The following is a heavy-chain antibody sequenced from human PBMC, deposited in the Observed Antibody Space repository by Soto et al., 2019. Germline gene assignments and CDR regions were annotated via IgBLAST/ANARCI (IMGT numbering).Heavy chain of an antibody. Sequence: SETLSLTCAVYGGSFSGYYWSWIRKPPGKGLEWIGEINHSGSTNYNPSLKSQVTISVDTSKNQFYLKLSSVTAADTVVYYCARADYGNNYYFDLWGRGTLVTVSS. D-gene: IGHD4-17*01. J-gene: IGHJ2*01. CDR3: ARADYGNNYYFDL. V-gene: IGHV4-34*01. CDR2: INHSGST. CDR1: GGSFSGYY.